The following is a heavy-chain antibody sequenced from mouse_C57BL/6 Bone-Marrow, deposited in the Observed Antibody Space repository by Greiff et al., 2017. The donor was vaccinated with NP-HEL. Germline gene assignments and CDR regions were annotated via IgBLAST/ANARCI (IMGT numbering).Heavy chain of an antibody. CDR1: GYTFTSYG. CDR3: ARTSSGYSFDY. CDR2: IYPRSGNT. D-gene: IGHD3-2*02. Sequence: VHLVESGAELARPGASVKLSCKASGYTFTSYGISWVKQRTGQGLEWIGEIYPRSGNTYYNEKFKGKATLTADKSSSTAYMELRSLTSEDSAVYFCARTSSGYSFDYWGQGTTLTVSS. V-gene: IGHV1-81*01. J-gene: IGHJ2*01.